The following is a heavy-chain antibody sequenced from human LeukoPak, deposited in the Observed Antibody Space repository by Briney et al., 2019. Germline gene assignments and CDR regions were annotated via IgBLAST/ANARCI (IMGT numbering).Heavy chain of an antibody. Sequence: PSETLSLTCSVSGDSISRHIYHWTWIRQSPGEGLEWVGNIHNSGTTYYKPSLKSRVTISVDTSKNHFSLKLSSVTAADTAVYYCARAGGGGSGSYEPPFDYWGQGTLVTVSS. J-gene: IGHJ4*02. CDR3: ARAGGGGSGSYEPPFDY. CDR2: IHNSGTT. V-gene: IGHV4-39*02. CDR1: GDSISRHIYH. D-gene: IGHD3-10*01.